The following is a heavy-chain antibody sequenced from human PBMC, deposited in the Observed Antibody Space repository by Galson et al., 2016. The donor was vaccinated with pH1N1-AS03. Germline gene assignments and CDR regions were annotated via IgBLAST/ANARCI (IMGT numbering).Heavy chain of an antibody. CDR3: ARVRFVNGYPLEN. CDR1: GITVSGNY. Sequence: SLRLSCAASGITVSGNYMSWVRQPPGKWLEWVSLIYSGGTTFYAESLKGRFTISRDISKNTLYLQMNSLTLEDTALYYCARVRFVNGYPLENWGVGTLVTVSS. D-gene: IGHD5-18*01. J-gene: IGHJ4*02. V-gene: IGHV3-66*02. CDR2: IYSGGTT.